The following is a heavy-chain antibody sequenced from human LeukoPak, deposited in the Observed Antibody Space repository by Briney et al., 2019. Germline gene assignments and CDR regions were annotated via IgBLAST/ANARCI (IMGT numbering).Heavy chain of an antibody. J-gene: IGHJ6*02. CDR2: IYYSGST. CDR1: GGSISSYY. D-gene: IGHD3-10*01. Sequence: SETLSLTCTVSGGSISSYYWSWIRQPPGKGLEWIGYIYYSGSTNYNPSLKSRVTISVDTSKKQFSLKLSSVTAADTAVYYCARDGGEYYYGSGSYYNGSYYYYGMDVWGQGTTVTVSS. V-gene: IGHV4-59*01. CDR3: ARDGGEYYYGSGSYYNGSYYYYGMDV.